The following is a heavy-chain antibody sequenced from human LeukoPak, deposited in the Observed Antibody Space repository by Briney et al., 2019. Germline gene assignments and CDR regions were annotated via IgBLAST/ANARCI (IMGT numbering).Heavy chain of an antibody. Sequence: ASVKVSCKASGYSFTGYYIHWVRQAPGQGLEWMGWFNPNTGGTNFAQKFQGRVTMTRDTSITTTHMELSSLRSDDTAVYYCATVDQWLAYDYWGQGTLVTVSS. J-gene: IGHJ4*02. D-gene: IGHD6-19*01. CDR3: ATVDQWLAYDY. CDR2: FNPNTGGT. CDR1: GYSFTGYY. V-gene: IGHV1-2*02.